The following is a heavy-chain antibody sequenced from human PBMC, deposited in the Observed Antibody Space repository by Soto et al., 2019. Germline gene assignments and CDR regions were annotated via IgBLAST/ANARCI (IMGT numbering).Heavy chain of an antibody. CDR3: AKIGEGSQTAY. CDR2: IGGSGATT. CDR1: GFIFSNYG. V-gene: IGHV3-23*01. D-gene: IGHD3-3*01. Sequence: PGGSLRLSCAGSGFIFSNYGMAWVRQAPGKGPEWVSSIGGSGATTYYADSVKGRFSISRDNSKNTLYLQMNSLKVEDTAMFYCAKIGEGSQTAYWGQGTRVTVSS. J-gene: IGHJ4*02.